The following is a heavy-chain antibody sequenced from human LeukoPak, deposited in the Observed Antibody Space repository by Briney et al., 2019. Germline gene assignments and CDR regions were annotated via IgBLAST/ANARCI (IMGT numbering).Heavy chain of an antibody. J-gene: IGHJ4*02. CDR2: INPSGGST. V-gene: IGHV1-46*01. CDR1: GYTFTSYY. CDR3: ARDAWALGELPPRVRGFFDY. D-gene: IGHD1-26*01. Sequence: ASVKVSCKASGYTFTSYYMHWVRQAPGQGLEWMGIINPSGGSTSYAQKFQGRVTMTRDMSTSTVYMELSSLRSEDTAVYYCARDAWALGELPPRVRGFFDYWGQGTLVTVSS.